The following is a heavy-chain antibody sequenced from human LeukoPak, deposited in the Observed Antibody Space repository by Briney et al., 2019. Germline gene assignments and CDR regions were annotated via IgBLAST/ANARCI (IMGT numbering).Heavy chain of an antibody. D-gene: IGHD2-15*01. CDR3: AKYCSGGNCYSGLY. CDR1: GLTFSSYA. V-gene: IGHV3-23*01. CDR2: FTSSVGST. Sequence: PGGSLRLSCVASGLTFSSYAMTWVRQAPGKGLEWASTFTSSVGSTYYADSVKGRFTISRDSSKNTLFLQMNSLRAEDTAVYYCAKYCSGGNCYSGLYWGQGTLVTVSS. J-gene: IGHJ4*02.